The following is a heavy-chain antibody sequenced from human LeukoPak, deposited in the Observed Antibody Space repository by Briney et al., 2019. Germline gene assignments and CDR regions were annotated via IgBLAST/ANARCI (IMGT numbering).Heavy chain of an antibody. Sequence: PGGSLRLSCAASGFTFSTYAMSWVRQAPGKGLEWVSAISGSGGTTFYADSVKGRFTLSRDNSKNTLYLQMNSLRAEATAVYYCAKAPRGGSYYFDFWGQGTVVTVSS. D-gene: IGHD1-26*01. V-gene: IGHV3-23*01. CDR2: ISGSGGTT. CDR1: GFTFSTYA. CDR3: AKAPRGGSYYFDF. J-gene: IGHJ4*02.